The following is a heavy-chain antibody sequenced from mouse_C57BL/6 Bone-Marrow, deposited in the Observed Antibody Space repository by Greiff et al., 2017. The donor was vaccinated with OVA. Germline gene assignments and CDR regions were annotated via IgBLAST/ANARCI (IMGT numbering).Heavy chain of an antibody. J-gene: IGHJ2*01. Sequence: EVQLQQSGPELVKPGASVKISCKASGYTFTDYYMNWVKQSHGKSLEWIGDINPNNGGTSYNQKFKGKATLTVDKSSSTAYMELRSLTSEDSAVYYCAKACYGYDGGDYWGQGTTLTVSS. D-gene: IGHD2-9*01. CDR2: INPNNGGT. CDR1: GYTFTDYY. V-gene: IGHV1-26*01. CDR3: AKACYGYDGGDY.